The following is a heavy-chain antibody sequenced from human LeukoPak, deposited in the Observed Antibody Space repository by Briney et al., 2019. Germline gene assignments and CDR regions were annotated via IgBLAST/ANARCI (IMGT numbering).Heavy chain of an antibody. CDR2: IYYSGST. Sequence: SETLSLTCTVSGGSISSSSYYWGWIRQPPGKGLEWIGSIYYSGSTYYNPSLKSRVTISVDTSKNQFSLKLSSVTAADTAVYYCARAGHYDFWSGYYRGGDHRFDYWGQGTLVTVSS. CDR1: GGSISSSSYY. CDR3: ARAGHYDFWSGYYRGGDHRFDY. D-gene: IGHD3-3*01. J-gene: IGHJ4*02. V-gene: IGHV4-39*07.